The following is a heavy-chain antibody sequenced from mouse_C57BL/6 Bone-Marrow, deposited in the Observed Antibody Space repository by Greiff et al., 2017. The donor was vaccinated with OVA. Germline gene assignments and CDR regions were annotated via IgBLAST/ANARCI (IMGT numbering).Heavy chain of an antibody. CDR1: GYSITSGYY. CDR3: ARADYGSSLFDY. J-gene: IGHJ2*01. CDR2: ISYDGSN. Sequence: VQLKQSGPGLVKPSQSLSLTCSVTGYSITSGYYWNWIRQFPGNKLEWMGYISYDGSNNYNPSLKNRISITRDTSKNQFFLKLNSVTTEDTATYYCARADYGSSLFDYWGQGTTLTVSS. V-gene: IGHV3-6*01. D-gene: IGHD1-1*01.